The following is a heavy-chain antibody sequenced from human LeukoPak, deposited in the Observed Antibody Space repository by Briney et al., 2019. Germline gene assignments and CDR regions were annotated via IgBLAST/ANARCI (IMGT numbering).Heavy chain of an antibody. D-gene: IGHD3-16*01. V-gene: IGHV3-15*07. J-gene: IGHJ4*02. CDR1: GLTVSSNY. CDR3: TTDSFAPDPFESEGDY. CDR2: IKSKTDGGTT. Sequence: GGSLRLSCAASGLTVSSNYMNWVRQAPGKGLEWVGRIKSKTDGGTTDYAAPVKGRFTISRDDSKNTLYLQMNSLKTEDTAVYYCTTDSFAPDPFESEGDYWGQGTLVTVSS.